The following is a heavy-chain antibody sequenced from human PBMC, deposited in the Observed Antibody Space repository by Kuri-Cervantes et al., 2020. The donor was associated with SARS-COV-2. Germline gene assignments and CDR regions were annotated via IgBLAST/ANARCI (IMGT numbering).Heavy chain of an antibody. CDR3: ARGGLGGQLVDGMDV. V-gene: IGHV3-21*01. D-gene: IGHD6-6*01. CDR2: ISSSSSSYI. Sequence: GGSPRLSCAASGFTFSSYSMNWVRQAPGKGLEWVSSISSSSSSYIYYADSVKGRFTISRDNAKNSLYLQMNSLRAEDTAVYYCARGGLGGQLVDGMDVWGQGTTVTVSS. J-gene: IGHJ6*02. CDR1: GFTFSSYS.